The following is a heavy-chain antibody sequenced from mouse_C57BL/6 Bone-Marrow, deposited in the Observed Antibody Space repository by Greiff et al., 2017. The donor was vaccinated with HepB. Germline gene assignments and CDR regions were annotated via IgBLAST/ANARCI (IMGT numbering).Heavy chain of an antibody. D-gene: IGHD1-1*01. J-gene: IGHJ1*03. CDR1: GYTFTDYE. CDR2: IDPETGGT. V-gene: IGHV1-15*01. Sequence: QVQLQQSGAELVRPGASVTLSCKASGYTFTDYEMHWVKQTPVHGLEWIGAIDPETGGTAYNQKFKGKAILTADKSSSTAYMELRSLTSEDSAVYYCTRRYYGSSHWYFDVWGTGTTVTVSS. CDR3: TRRYYGSSHWYFDV.